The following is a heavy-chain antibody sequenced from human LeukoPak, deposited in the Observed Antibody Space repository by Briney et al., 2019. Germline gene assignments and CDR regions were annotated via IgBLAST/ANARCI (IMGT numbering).Heavy chain of an antibody. D-gene: IGHD2-2*01. Sequence: PGGSLRLSCAASGFTFSTYWMTWVRQPPGKGLEWVAHLNQDGGGKYYVDSVRGRFTISRDNAKNSVDLLMNNVRAEDTAVYYCARAAPYDCSSTACSLMDYWGHGTLVTVSS. V-gene: IGHV3-7*01. CDR3: ARAAPYDCSSTACSLMDY. CDR2: LNQDGGGK. CDR1: GFTFSTYW. J-gene: IGHJ4*01.